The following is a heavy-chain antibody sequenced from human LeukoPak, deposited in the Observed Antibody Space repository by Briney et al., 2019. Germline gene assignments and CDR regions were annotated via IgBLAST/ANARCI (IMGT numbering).Heavy chain of an antibody. Sequence: PSQTLSLTCSVTGTSIRSGSYYWSWIRQPPGKGLEWIGYIHYSGSINYNPSLKSRVTISVDTSKNQFSLELSSVTTADTAVYYCASSPLISSGWLGFDYWGRGTLVTVSS. CDR3: ASSPLISSGWLGFDY. D-gene: IGHD6-19*01. J-gene: IGHJ4*02. CDR1: GTSIRSGSYY. CDR2: IHYSGSI. V-gene: IGHV4-61*01.